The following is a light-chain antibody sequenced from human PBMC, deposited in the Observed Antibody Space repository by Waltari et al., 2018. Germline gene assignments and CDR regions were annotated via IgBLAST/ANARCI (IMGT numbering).Light chain of an antibody. V-gene: IGKV1D-12*01. J-gene: IGKJ4*01. CDR3: QQASRFPRT. Sequence: IQMTQSPSSVSASVGDRVTITCRASQGLDNWVSWYQQKPGEAPRLLIYYISNLETGVPSRFSGSGSGTDFTLTINSLQPEDYATYYCQQASRFPRTFGGGTNVDVK. CDR1: QGLDNW. CDR2: YIS.